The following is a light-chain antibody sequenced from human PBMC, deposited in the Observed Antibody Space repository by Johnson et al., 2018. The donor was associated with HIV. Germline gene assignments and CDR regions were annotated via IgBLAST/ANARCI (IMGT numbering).Light chain of an antibody. J-gene: IGLJ1*01. CDR3: GTWDSSLSAGV. CDR1: SYNIGNNL. V-gene: IGLV1-51*02. Sequence: QSVLTQPPSVSAAPGQKVTISCSGSSYNIGNNLVSWYQQLPGSAPTLLIYENDKRPSGIPGRFSGSKSGPSATLGITGLQTGDEADYYCGTWDSSLSAGVFGTGTKVTVL. CDR2: END.